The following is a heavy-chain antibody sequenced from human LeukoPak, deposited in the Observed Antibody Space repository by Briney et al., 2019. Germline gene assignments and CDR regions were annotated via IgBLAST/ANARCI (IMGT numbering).Heavy chain of an antibody. CDR2: MSFDGNT. V-gene: IGHV4-39*07. CDR1: GGSISTSGYD. J-gene: IGHJ4*02. CDR3: TRLNTYGLYLDS. Sequence: SETLSLTCSVSGGSISTSGYDSGWIRQSPGKGLEWIVSMSFDGNTFYNPSLKSRVTISLDTSRNQFSLRLTSVTAADTAIHFCTRLNTYGLYLDSWGQGSLVIVSS. D-gene: IGHD5-18*01.